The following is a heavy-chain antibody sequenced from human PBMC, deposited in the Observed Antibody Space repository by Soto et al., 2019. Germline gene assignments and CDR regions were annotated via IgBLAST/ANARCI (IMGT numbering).Heavy chain of an antibody. Sequence: PWETLSLTCTVSGGPISSGGYYWSWIRQHPGKGLEWIGYIYYSGSTYYNPSLKSRVTISVDTSKNQFSLKLSSVTAADTAVYYCARLYDSSGYYYVYAFDIWGQGTMVTVSS. D-gene: IGHD3-22*01. V-gene: IGHV4-31*03. CDR1: GGPISSGGYY. J-gene: IGHJ3*02. CDR3: ARLYDSSGYYYVYAFDI. CDR2: IYYSGST.